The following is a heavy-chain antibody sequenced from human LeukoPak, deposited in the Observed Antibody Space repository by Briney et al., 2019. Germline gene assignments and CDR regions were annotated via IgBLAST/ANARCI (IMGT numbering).Heavy chain of an antibody. CDR1: GFTFSSYG. J-gene: IGHJ4*02. CDR3: AKDDHYGSGSFPTDY. V-gene: IGHV3-30*18. Sequence: GGSLRLSCAASGFTFSSYGMRWVRQAPGKGLEWVAVISYDGSDKYYADSVKGRFTISRDNSKNTLYLQMNSLRAEDTAVYYCAKDDHYGSGSFPTDYWGQGTLVTVSS. D-gene: IGHD3-10*01. CDR2: ISYDGSDK.